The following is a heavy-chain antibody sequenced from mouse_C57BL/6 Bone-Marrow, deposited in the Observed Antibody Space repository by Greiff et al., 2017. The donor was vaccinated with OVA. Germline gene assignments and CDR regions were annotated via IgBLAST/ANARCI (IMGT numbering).Heavy chain of an antibody. D-gene: IGHD1-1*01. J-gene: IGHJ4*01. CDR3: ARYFYYYGSSPYYAMDY. Sequence: QVQLKQPGAELVMPGASVKLSCKASGYTFTSYWMHWVKQRPGQGLEWIGEIDPSDSYTNYNQKFKGKSTLTVDKSSSTAYMQLSSLTSEDSAVYYCARYFYYYGSSPYYAMDYWGQGTSVTVSS. CDR2: IDPSDSYT. V-gene: IGHV1-69*01. CDR1: GYTFTSYW.